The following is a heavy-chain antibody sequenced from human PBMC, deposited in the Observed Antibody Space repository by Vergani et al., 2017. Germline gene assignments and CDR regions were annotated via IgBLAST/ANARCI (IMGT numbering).Heavy chain of an antibody. V-gene: IGHV3-9*01. CDR3: ASRVHSSGWSTKDWYFDL. D-gene: IGHD6-19*01. Sequence: EVQLVESGGGLVQPGRSLRLSCAASEFTFDDYAMHWVRQAPGKGLEWVSGISWNSGSIGYADSVKGRFTISRDNAKNSLYLQMNSPRAEDTALYYCASRVHSSGWSTKDWYFDLWGRGTLVTVSS. CDR2: ISWNSGSI. CDR1: EFTFDDYA. J-gene: IGHJ2*01.